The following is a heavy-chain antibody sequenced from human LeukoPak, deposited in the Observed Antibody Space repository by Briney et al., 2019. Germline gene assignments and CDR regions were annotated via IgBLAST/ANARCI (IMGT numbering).Heavy chain of an antibody. CDR1: GGSFSGYY. CDR3: ASSARYYDFWSGYWGQEKPYYYYGMDV. D-gene: IGHD3-3*01. J-gene: IGHJ6*02. CDR2: INHSGST. V-gene: IGHV4-34*01. Sequence: PSETLSLTCAVYGGSFSGYYWSWIRQPPGKGLEWIGEINHSGSTNYNPSLKSRVTISVDTSKNQFSLKLSSVTAADTAVYYCASSARYYDFWSGYWGQEKPYYYYGMDVWGQGTTVTVSS.